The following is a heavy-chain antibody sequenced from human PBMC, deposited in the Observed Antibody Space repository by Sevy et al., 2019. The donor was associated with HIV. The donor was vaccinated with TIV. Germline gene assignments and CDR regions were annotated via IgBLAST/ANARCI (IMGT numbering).Heavy chain of an antibody. CDR2: VSYDGNKK. V-gene: IGHV3-30*18. D-gene: IGHD3-3*01. CDR3: AKPAYGVVSNIDS. Sequence: GGSLRLSCAASGFTFSNYGMHWVRQAPGKGLEWVAVVSYDGNKKYYVDSVKGRFTISRDNSKNTLFLLMNSLRGEDTAVYVCAKPAYGVVSNIDSWGQGTLVTVSS. J-gene: IGHJ4*02. CDR1: GFTFSNYG.